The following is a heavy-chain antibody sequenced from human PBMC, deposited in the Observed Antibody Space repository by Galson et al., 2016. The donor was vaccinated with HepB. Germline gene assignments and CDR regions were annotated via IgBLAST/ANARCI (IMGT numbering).Heavy chain of an antibody. CDR2: IDPSDSYT. V-gene: IGHV5-10-1*01. CDR3: ARSTNQRFGMDV. Sequence: QSGAEVKKPGESLRISCKGSGYSFTNYWISWVRQMPGKGLDWLGRIDPSDSYTKYSPSFQGHVTISVDKSISTAYLQWSSLKASDTAMYYCARSTNQRFGMDVWGQGTPVTVSS. J-gene: IGHJ6*02. CDR1: GYSFTNYW. D-gene: IGHD1-14*01.